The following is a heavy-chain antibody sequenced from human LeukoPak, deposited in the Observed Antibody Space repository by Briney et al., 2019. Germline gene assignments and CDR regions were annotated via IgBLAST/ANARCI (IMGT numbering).Heavy chain of an antibody. CDR3: ARGSEDYYYYGMDV. CDR1: GESFNGYY. CDR2: INHSGST. V-gene: IGHV4-34*01. Sequence: PSETLSLTCTVYGESFNGYYWSWIRQPPGKGLEWIGEINHSGSTNYNPSLKSRVTISVDTSKNQFSLKLSSVTAADTAVYYCARGSEDYYYYGMDVWGQGTTVTVSS. J-gene: IGHJ6*02.